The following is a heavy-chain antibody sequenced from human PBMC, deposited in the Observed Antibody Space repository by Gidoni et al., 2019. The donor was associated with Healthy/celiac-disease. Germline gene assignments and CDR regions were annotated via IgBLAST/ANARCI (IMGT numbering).Heavy chain of an antibody. J-gene: IGHJ6*02. CDR2: IWYDGSNK. V-gene: IGHV3-33*01. CDR3: ARGGQLVPAATSYYYYYGMDV. Sequence: QVQLVESGGGVVQPGRSLRLSCAASGFTFSSYGMHWVRQAPGKGLEWVAVIWYDGSNKYYADSVKGRFTISRDNSKNTLYLQMNSLRAEDTAVYYCARGGQLVPAATSYYYYYGMDVWGQGTTVTVSS. D-gene: IGHD2-2*01. CDR1: GFTFSSYG.